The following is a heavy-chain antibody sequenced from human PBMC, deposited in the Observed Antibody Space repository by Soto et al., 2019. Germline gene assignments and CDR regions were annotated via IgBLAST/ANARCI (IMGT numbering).Heavy chain of an antibody. Sequence: VGSLRLSCAASGFTFSSYAMHWVRQAPGKGLEYVSAISSNGGSTYYANSVKGRFTISRDNSKNTLYLQMGSLRAEDMAVYHCARDSKDNVPAGDYLKFAFDIWGQGTLVTVSS. CDR2: ISSNGGST. V-gene: IGHV3-64*01. CDR3: ARDSKDNVPAGDYLKFAFDI. J-gene: IGHJ3*02. D-gene: IGHD4-17*01. CDR1: GFTFSSYA.